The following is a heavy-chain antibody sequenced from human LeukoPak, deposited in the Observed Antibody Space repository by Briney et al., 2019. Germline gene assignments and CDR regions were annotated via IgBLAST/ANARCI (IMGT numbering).Heavy chain of an antibody. CDR2: IRYDGSNK. J-gene: IGHJ4*02. CDR3: AKGNIVVVPAAKSGSFDY. V-gene: IGHV3-30*02. Sequence: GGSLRLSCAASGFTFSSYGMHWVRQAPGKGLEWVAFIRYDGSNKYYADSVKGRFTISRDNAKNSLYLQMNSLRAEDTAVYYCAKGNIVVVPAAKSGSFDYWGQGTLVTVSS. CDR1: GFTFSSYG. D-gene: IGHD2-2*01.